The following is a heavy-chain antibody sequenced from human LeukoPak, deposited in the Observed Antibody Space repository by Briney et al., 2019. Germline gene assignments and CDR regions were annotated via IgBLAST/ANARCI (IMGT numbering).Heavy chain of an antibody. Sequence: SGPTLVKPTQTLTLTCTFSGFSLSTNGVGVGWIRQPPGKALEWLGFIYWNDDKRYSPSLKSRLTITKDTSKNQVVLTMTNMDPVDTATYYCAHMRAVAHFDYWGQGTLVTVSS. CDR1: GFSLSTNGVG. J-gene: IGHJ4*02. CDR2: IYWNDDK. V-gene: IGHV2-5*01. D-gene: IGHD6-19*01. CDR3: AHMRAVAHFDY.